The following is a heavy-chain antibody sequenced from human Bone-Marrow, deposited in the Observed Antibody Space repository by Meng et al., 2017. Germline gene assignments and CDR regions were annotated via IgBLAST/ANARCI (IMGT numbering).Heavy chain of an antibody. CDR2: ITYDGSNK. J-gene: IGHJ4*02. D-gene: IGHD7-27*01. V-gene: IGHV3-30*18. Sequence: QVQLVEAGGGVGHSGRYLWLSWAASGFTFSRHGMHWVRQAPGKGLEWVAVITYDGSNKYHADSVKGRFTISRDNSKNTLYLQMNRLRAEDTAVYYCAKEIGALGTVDYWGQGTLVTVSS. CDR3: AKEIGALGTVDY. CDR1: GFTFSRHG.